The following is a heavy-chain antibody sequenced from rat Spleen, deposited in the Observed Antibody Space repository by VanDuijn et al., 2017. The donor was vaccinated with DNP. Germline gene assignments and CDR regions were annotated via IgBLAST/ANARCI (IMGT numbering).Heavy chain of an antibody. V-gene: IGHV5-31*01. D-gene: IGHD4-3*01. J-gene: IGHJ2*01. Sequence: EVHLVESGGGLVQPGRSLKLSCVASGFTFNNYWMAWIRQVPGKGLEWVASISTSGGSTYYRDSVKGRFTISRDNAKSSLYLQMDSLTSEDAATYYCGRHGNSGYFDKWGQGVMVTVSS. CDR2: ISTSGGST. CDR3: GRHGNSGYFDK. CDR1: GFTFNNYW.